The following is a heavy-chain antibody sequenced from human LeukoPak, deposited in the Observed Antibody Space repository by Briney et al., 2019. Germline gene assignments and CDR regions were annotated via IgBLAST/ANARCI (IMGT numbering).Heavy chain of an antibody. CDR1: GGTFSSYA. CDR3: ARDSDPYYYGSGSYYCSVAY. J-gene: IGHJ4*02. V-gene: IGHV1-69*05. D-gene: IGHD3-10*01. CDR2: IIPIFGTA. Sequence: SVKVSCKASGGTFSSYAISWVRQAPGQGLEWMGRIIPIFGTANYAQKFQGRVTITTDESTSTAYMELSSPRSEDTAVYYCARDSDPYYYGSGSYYCSVAYWGQGTLVTVSS.